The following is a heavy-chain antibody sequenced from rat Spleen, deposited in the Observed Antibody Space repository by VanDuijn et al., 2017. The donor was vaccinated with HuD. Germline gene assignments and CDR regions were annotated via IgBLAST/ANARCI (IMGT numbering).Heavy chain of an antibody. Sequence: EVQLQESGPGLVKPSQSLSLTCSVTGYSITSNYWGWIRKFPGNKMEWIGHISYSGNTNYNPSLKSRISITRDTSKNQFFLEVNSVTTEDTATYYCARLGYYGGTYDWFAYWGQGTLVTVSS. CDR3: ARLGYYGGTYDWFAY. CDR2: ISYSGNT. CDR1: GYSITSNY. J-gene: IGHJ3*01. V-gene: IGHV3-1*01. D-gene: IGHD1-12*02.